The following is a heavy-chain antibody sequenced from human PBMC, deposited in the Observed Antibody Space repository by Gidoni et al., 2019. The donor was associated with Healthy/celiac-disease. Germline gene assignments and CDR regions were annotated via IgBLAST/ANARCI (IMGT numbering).Heavy chain of an antibody. CDR3: ARTSITIFGVVIMADAFDI. J-gene: IGHJ3*02. V-gene: IGHV3-23*01. CDR1: GSTFTSCA. CDR2: ISGSGGST. Sequence: EVQLLESGGGLVQPGGSMLLSCAAPGSTFTSCAMSWVRQAPGKGLEWVSAISGSGGSTYYADSVKGRFTISRDNSKNTLYLQMNSLRAEDTAVYYCARTSITIFGVVIMADAFDIWGQGTMVTVSS. D-gene: IGHD3-3*01.